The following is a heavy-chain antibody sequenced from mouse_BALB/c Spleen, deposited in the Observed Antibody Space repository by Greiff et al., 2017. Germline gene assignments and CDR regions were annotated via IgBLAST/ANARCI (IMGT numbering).Heavy chain of an antibody. CDR1: GYTFTDYN. D-gene: IGHD4-1*01. J-gene: IGHJ4*01. CDR3: ARWTGTGDYYAMDY. Sequence: VQLQQSGPELVKPGASVKIPCKASGYTFTDYNMDWVKQSHGKSLEWIGDINPNNGGTIYNQKFKGKATLTVDKSSSTAYMELRSLTSEDTAVYYCARWTGTGDYYAMDYWGQGTSVTVSS. V-gene: IGHV1-18*01. CDR2: INPNNGGT.